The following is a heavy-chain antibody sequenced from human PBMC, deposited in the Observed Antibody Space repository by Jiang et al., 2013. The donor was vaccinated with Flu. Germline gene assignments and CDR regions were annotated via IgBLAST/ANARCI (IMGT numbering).Heavy chain of an antibody. CDR1: GDSVSTNSAA. D-gene: IGHD3-3*02. J-gene: IGHJ4*02. V-gene: IGHV6-1*01. CDR2: TYYRSKWYI. CDR3: ARHLKRNLAFDF. Sequence: GLVKPSQTLSLTCAISGDSVSTNSAAWNWVRQSPSRGLEWLGRTYYRSKWYIDYAESVKSRITINPDTSKNQFSLNLSSVTAADTAVYYCARHLKRNLAFDFWGQGTLVTVSS.